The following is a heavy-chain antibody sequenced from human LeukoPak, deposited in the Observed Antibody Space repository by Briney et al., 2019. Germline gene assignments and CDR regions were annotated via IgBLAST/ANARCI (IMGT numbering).Heavy chain of an antibody. V-gene: IGHV4-39*01. Sequence: SETLSLTCTVSGGSISTSDYLWAWVRQPPGKGLEWIGDFYYNGVTSYSPSVQSRVTISVDTSKNQFSLNLTPVTAADTAVYYCVRRNYVSGRIDPWGQGTLVTASS. J-gene: IGHJ5*02. CDR2: FYYNGVT. CDR1: GGSISTSDYL. CDR3: VRRNYVSGRIDP. D-gene: IGHD3-16*01.